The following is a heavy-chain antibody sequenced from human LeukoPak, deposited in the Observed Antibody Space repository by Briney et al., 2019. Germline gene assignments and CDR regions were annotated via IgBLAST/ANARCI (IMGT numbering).Heavy chain of an antibody. Sequence: SETLSLTCAVSGGSISGWYWSWIRQPPGKGLEWIGHIYDSGTTNYNPSLKSRVTMSVDMSKNQFSLRLSSVTAADTAVYYCVRTYSIGWSLGVFDIWGQGTMVTVSS. J-gene: IGHJ3*02. D-gene: IGHD6-19*01. V-gene: IGHV4-4*08. CDR1: GGSISGWY. CDR2: IYDSGTT. CDR3: VRTYSIGWSLGVFDI.